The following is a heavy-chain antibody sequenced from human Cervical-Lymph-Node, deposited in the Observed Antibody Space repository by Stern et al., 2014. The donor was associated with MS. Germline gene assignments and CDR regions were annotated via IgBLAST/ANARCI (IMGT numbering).Heavy chain of an antibody. Sequence: ITLKESGPTLIKPTQTVTLTCTLSGFSVATAGVGVGWIRQPPGKALEWLALLYWDDDKLYSPFLKNRLTIIKDTSKNQVVLTMTNVDPVDTATYYCAHSRVKYCRGGTCYSSLFDYWGQGTLVTVSS. V-gene: IGHV2-5*02. CDR3: AHSRVKYCRGGTCYSSLFDY. D-gene: IGHD2-15*01. CDR1: GFSVATAGVG. CDR2: LYWDDDK. J-gene: IGHJ4*02.